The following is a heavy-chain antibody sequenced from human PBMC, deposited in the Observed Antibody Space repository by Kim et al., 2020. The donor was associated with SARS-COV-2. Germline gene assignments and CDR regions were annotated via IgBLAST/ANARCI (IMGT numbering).Heavy chain of an antibody. CDR1: GGSISDSSYY. Sequence: SETLSLTCTVSGGSISDSSYYWGWIRQPPGKGLEWIGTSYYSGSTYHNPSIKSRVTISVDTSKNQFSLKLSSVTAADTAVYYCARHSTGTTNYYFYYMDVWGKGTTVTVAS. CDR2: SYYSGST. V-gene: IGHV4-39*01. D-gene: IGHD1-1*01. CDR3: ARHSTGTTNYYFYYMDV. J-gene: IGHJ6*03.